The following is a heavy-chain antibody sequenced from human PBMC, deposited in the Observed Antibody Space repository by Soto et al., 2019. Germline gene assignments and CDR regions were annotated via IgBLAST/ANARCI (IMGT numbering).Heavy chain of an antibody. CDR3: ARGSFSSSSSWFDP. CDR1: GGSISSGGYY. J-gene: IGHJ5*02. CDR2: IYYSGRT. V-gene: IGHV4-31*03. Sequence: PSETLSLTCTVSGGSISSGGYYWSWIRQHPGKGLEWIGYIYYSGRTYYNPSLHSRVSIAVDTTEKQFSLKLTSVTAADTSVYYCARGSFSSSSSWFDPWGRGTLVTVSS. D-gene: IGHD6-6*01.